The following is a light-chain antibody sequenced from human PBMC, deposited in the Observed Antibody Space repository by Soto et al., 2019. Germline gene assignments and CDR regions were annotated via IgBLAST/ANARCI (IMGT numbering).Light chain of an antibody. CDR3: QQYNKWPRT. J-gene: IGKJ1*01. Sequence: EIEMTQSPATLSLAPGERVTLSCRASESVSTNLAWYQQKAGQAPRLLIYGTSTRATGIPARFSGSGSGTDFTLTISSLQSQDFAVYYCQQYNKWPRTFGQGTKVDIK. CDR1: ESVSTN. CDR2: GTS. V-gene: IGKV3D-15*01.